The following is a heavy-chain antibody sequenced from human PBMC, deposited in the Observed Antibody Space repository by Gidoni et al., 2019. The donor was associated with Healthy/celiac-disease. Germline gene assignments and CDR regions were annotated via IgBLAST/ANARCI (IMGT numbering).Heavy chain of an antibody. CDR2: IYYSGST. Sequence: QLQLQESGPGLVKPSETLSLTCTVSGGSISSSSYYWGWIRQPPGKGLEWIGSIYYSGSTYYNPSLKSRVTISVDTSKNQFSLKLSSVTAADTAVYYCASWWLRPSSWYNWFDPWGQGTLVTVSS. V-gene: IGHV4-39*01. CDR1: GGSISSSSYY. CDR3: ASWWLRPSSWYNWFDP. D-gene: IGHD6-13*01. J-gene: IGHJ5*02.